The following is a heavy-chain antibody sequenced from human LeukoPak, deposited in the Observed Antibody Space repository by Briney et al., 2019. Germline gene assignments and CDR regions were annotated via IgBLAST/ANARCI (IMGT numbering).Heavy chain of an antibody. J-gene: IGHJ6*02. CDR3: ARGETYYYGSGSYLTGYYYYYGMDV. CDR1: GFTFSSYA. CDR2: ISYGGSNK. D-gene: IGHD3-10*01. Sequence: GGSLRLSCAASGFTFSSYAMHWVRQAPGKGLEWVAVISYGGSNKYYADSVKGRFTISGDNSKNTLYLQMNSLRAEDTAVYYCARGETYYYGSGSYLTGYYYYYGMDVWGQGTTVTVSS. V-gene: IGHV3-30-3*01.